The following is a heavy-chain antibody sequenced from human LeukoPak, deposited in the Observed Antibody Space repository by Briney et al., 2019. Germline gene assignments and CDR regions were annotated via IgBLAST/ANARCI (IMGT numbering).Heavy chain of an antibody. Sequence: SETLSLTCTVSGGSISSYYWSWIRQPPGKGLEWIGEINHSGSTNYNPSLKSRVTISVDTSKNHFSLRLSSVTAADTAVYYCARHLSSGSGGYWGQGTLVTVSS. V-gene: IGHV4-34*01. CDR1: GGSISSYY. CDR2: INHSGST. CDR3: ARHLSSGSGGY. D-gene: IGHD3-10*01. J-gene: IGHJ4*02.